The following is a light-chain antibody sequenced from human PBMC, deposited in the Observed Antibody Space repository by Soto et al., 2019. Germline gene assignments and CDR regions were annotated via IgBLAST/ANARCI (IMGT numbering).Light chain of an antibody. V-gene: IGKV3-11*01. CDR3: QQRYVWLT. CDR2: DAS. Sequence: IVLTQSPATLSLSPGERATLSCRAGQSISTYLAWYQQKSGQAPRLLIYDASTRATGTPARFSGSGSGTDFTLTISSLEPEDSAVYYCQQRYVWLTFGGGTKVEIK. J-gene: IGKJ4*01. CDR1: QSISTY.